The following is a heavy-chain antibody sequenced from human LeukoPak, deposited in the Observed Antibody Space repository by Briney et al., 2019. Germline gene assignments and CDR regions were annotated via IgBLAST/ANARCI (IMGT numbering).Heavy chain of an antibody. CDR1: GGSFSGYY. D-gene: IGHD3-22*01. CDR3: ARGLAVIVVGHAFDI. V-gene: IGHV4-34*01. J-gene: IGHJ3*02. CDR2: INHSGST. Sequence: SETLSLTCAVYGGSFSGYYWSWIRQPPGKGLEWIGEINHSGSTNYNPSLKSRVTISVDTSKNQFSLRLSSVTAADTAVYYCARGLAVIVVGHAFDIWGQGTMVTVSS.